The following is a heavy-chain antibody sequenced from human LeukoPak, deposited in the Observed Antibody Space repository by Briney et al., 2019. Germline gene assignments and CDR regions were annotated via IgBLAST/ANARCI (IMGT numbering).Heavy chain of an antibody. CDR2: ISGSGGST. D-gene: IGHD1-1*01. CDR1: GFTFSSYA. Sequence: PGGSLRLSCAASGFTFSSYAMSWVRQAPGKGLQWVSTISGSGGSTYYADSVKGRFTISRDNSKNTLYLQMNSLRAEDTAVYYCARRPGLERYYFDYWGQGTLVTASS. J-gene: IGHJ4*02. V-gene: IGHV3-23*01. CDR3: ARRPGLERYYFDY.